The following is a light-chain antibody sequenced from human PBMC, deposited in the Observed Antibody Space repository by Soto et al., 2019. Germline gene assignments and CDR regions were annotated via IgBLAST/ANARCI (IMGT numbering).Light chain of an antibody. CDR3: AAWDDSLSGWV. CDR1: SSNIGSNS. Sequence: QSVLTQPPSASGTPGQRVTISCSGSSSNIGSNSVNWFQQLPGAAPKLLIYTNNQRPSGVPDRFSGSKSGTSASLAISGLQSEDEADYSCAAWDDSLSGWVFGGGTKLTVL. J-gene: IGLJ3*02. CDR2: TNN. V-gene: IGLV1-44*01.